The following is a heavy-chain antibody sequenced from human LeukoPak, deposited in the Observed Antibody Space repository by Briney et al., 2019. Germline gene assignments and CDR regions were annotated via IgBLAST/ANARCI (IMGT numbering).Heavy chain of an antibody. J-gene: IGHJ4*02. Sequence: SVKVSCKASGGTFTSYAISWVRQAPGQGLEWMGGIIPIFGAAIYAQKFQGRVTMTEDTSTDTAYMELSSLRSEDTAVYYCATDRGPYYYDSSGYYFDYWGQGTLVTVSS. CDR1: GGTFTSYA. CDR3: ATDRGPYYYDSSGYYFDY. V-gene: IGHV1-69*06. D-gene: IGHD3-22*01. CDR2: IIPIFGAA.